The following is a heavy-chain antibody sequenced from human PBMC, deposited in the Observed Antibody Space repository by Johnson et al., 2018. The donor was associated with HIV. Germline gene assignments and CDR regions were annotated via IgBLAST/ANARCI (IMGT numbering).Heavy chain of an antibody. CDR3: ARDQGPDGILWWLI. Sequence: QVQLVESGGGVVQPGRSLRLSCAASGFRFSTYAMHWVRQAPGKGLEWVALISYDGSTKYYTDSVKGRFTISRDNSKNTLYLQMTSLTAEDTSVYYCARDQGPDGILWWLIWGQGTMVTVSS. J-gene: IGHJ3*02. CDR1: GFRFSTYA. V-gene: IGHV3-30-3*01. D-gene: IGHD2-21*01. CDR2: ISYDGSTK.